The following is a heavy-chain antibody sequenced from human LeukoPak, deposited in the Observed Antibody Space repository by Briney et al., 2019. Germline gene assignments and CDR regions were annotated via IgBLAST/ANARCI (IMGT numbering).Heavy chain of an antibody. V-gene: IGHV4-39*01. D-gene: IGHD2-21*02. Sequence: SETLSLTCTVSGGSISSSSYYWGWIRQPPGKGLEWIGSIYYSGSTYYNPSLKSRVTISVDTSKNQFSLKLSSVTAADTAVYYCASLVTAISWGQGTLSPSPQ. CDR1: GGSISSSSYY. CDR2: IYYSGST. J-gene: IGHJ5*02. CDR3: ASLVTAIS.